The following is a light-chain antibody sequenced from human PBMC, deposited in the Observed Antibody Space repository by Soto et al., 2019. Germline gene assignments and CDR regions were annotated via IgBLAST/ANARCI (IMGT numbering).Light chain of an antibody. CDR3: QQYNSYLLT. CDR2: DAS. CDR1: QSISRS. V-gene: IGKV1-5*01. Sequence: DIQMTQSPSTLSASVGDRVTITCRASQSISRSLAWYQQKPGKAPNLRIYDASSLESGVPSRFSGSGFGTEFTLTISSLQPDDFATYYCQQYNSYLLTFGPGTTVDIK. J-gene: IGKJ3*01.